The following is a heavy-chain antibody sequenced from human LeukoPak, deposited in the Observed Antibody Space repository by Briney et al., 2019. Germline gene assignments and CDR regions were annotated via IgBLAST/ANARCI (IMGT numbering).Heavy chain of an antibody. J-gene: IGHJ5*02. CDR1: GYTFTGYY. CDR3: ARDFRAAMVSDWFDP. D-gene: IGHD5-18*01. CDR2: INPNSGCT. Sequence: ASVKVSCKASGYTFTGYYMHWVRQAPGQGLEWMGWINPNSGCTNYAQKFQGRVTMTRDTSISTAYMELSRLRSDDTAVYYCARDFRAAMVSDWFDPWGQGTLVTVSS. V-gene: IGHV1-2*02.